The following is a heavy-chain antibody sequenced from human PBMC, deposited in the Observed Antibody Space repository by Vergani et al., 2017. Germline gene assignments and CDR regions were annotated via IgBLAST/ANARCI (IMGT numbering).Heavy chain of an antibody. CDR3: ARITGPDYRPIYYYYFGMDV. V-gene: IGHV1-69*02. J-gene: IGHJ6*02. CDR2: IIPILGIA. CDR1: GGTFSSYT. D-gene: IGHD1-20*01. Sequence: QVQLVQSGAEVKKPGSSVKVSCKASGGTFSSYTISWVRQAPGQGLEWMGRIIPILGIANYAQKFQGRVTITADKSTSTAYMELSSLRSEDTAVYYFARITGPDYRPIYYYYFGMDVWGQGTTVTVSS.